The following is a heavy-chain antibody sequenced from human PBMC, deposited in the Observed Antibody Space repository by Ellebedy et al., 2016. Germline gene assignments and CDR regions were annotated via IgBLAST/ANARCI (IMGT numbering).Heavy chain of an antibody. Sequence: GESLKISXAASGFTFSNAWMTWVRQAPGKGLEWVANINQDGSEINYVDSVKGRFTISRDNAKNSVYLQMNSLRAEDTAVYYCARRNDFDIWGQGTMVTVSS. CDR3: ARRNDFDI. V-gene: IGHV3-7*01. CDR2: INQDGSEI. CDR1: GFTFSNAW. J-gene: IGHJ3*02.